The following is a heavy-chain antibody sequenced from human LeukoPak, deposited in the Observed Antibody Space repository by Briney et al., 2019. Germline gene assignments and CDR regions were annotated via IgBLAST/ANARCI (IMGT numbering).Heavy chain of an antibody. V-gene: IGHV3-74*01. Sequence: PGGSLRLSCAASGFSFSTTWMNWVRQAPGKGLVSVSRITSDGRNTVYADSVKGRFTISRDDSKNTLYLEMNSLRAEDTAVYYCARRFGPMVRGVMTGYYGMDVWGQGTTVTVSS. CDR3: ARRFGPMVRGVMTGYYGMDV. CDR2: ITSDGRNT. J-gene: IGHJ6*02. CDR1: GFSFSTTW. D-gene: IGHD3-10*01.